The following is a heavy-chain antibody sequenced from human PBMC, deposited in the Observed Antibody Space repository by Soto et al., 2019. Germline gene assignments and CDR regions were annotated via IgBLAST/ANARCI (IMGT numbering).Heavy chain of an antibody. CDR3: ARDLDSQADHGMDV. Sequence: PGGSLRLSCAASGFTFSSYAISWVRQAPGQGLEWMGGIIPIFGTANYAQKFQGRVTITADESTSTAYMELSSLRSEDTAVYYCARDLDSQADHGMDVWGQGTTVTVSS. CDR1: GFTFSSYA. CDR2: IIPIFGTA. V-gene: IGHV1-69*01. D-gene: IGHD3-9*01. J-gene: IGHJ6*02.